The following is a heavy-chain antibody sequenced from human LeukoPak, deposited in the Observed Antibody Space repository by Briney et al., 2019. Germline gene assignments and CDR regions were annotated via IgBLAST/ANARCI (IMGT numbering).Heavy chain of an antibody. J-gene: IGHJ5*02. Sequence: ASVKVSCKASGYTFTAYYVHWVRQAPGQGLEWMGWINPNSGGTNYAQKFQGRVTMTRDTSISTAYLEVSRLRSDDTAVYYCARDSGTGLDWFDPWGQGTLVTVSS. CDR3: ARDSGTGLDWFDP. CDR1: GYTFTAYY. CDR2: INPNSGGT. D-gene: IGHD1-14*01. V-gene: IGHV1-2*02.